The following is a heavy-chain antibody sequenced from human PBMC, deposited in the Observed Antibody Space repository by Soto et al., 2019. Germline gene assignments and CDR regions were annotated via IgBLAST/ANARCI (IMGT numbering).Heavy chain of an antibody. V-gene: IGHV4-59*12. J-gene: IGHJ4*01. CDR1: VFSIFIYH. CDR3: TRETVHGITGIEY. D-gene: IGHD1-20*01. CDR2: VYYTGTT. Sequence: SSTXSLTCTVAVFSIFIYHFSWFRQPPGKGLEWIASVYYTGTTNYNPSVRGRFSISRDASENILYLQMNSLRVDDTALYYCTRETVHGITGIEYWGPGTLVTV.